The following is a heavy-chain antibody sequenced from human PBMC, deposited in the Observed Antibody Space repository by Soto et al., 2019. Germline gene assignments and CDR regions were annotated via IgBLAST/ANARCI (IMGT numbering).Heavy chain of an antibody. CDR1: GYTFTSYA. CDR2: INAGNGNT. D-gene: IGHD4-4*01. J-gene: IGHJ6*02. V-gene: IGHV1-3*01. Sequence: ASVKVSCKASGYTFTSYAMHWVRQAPGQRHEWMGWINAGNGNTKYSQKFQGRVTITRDTSASTAYMELSSLRSEDTAVYYCASAYSIDAQIDYYFTGMDVWGQGTTGINSS. CDR3: ASAYSIDAQIDYYFTGMDV.